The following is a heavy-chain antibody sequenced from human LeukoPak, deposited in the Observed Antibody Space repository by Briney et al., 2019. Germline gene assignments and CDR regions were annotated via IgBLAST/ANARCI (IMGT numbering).Heavy chain of an antibody. Sequence: GRSLRLSCVGSGFTIHDHAMHWVRQAPGKGLEWVSGIDWNSGRIGYADSVKGRFTISRDNAKNSLYLQMNSLRAEDTAVYYCARDFFDFWSGHYRKELDYWGQGTLVTVSS. CDR3: ARDFFDFWSGHYRKELDY. CDR1: GFTIHDHA. V-gene: IGHV3-9*01. D-gene: IGHD3-3*01. CDR2: IDWNSGRI. J-gene: IGHJ4*02.